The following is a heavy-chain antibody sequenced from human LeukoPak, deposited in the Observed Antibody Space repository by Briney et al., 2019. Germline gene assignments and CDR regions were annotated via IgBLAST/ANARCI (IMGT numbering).Heavy chain of an antibody. CDR1: GFTFSNYW. V-gene: IGHV3-74*01. CDR2: INSDGSST. D-gene: IGHD6-19*01. Sequence: GGSLRLSCAASGFTFSNYWMHWVRQGPGKGLVWVSRINSDGSSTSYADSVKGRFTISRDNSKNTLYLQMNSLRAEDTAVYYCAKERAVAHFDYWGQGTLVTVSS. J-gene: IGHJ4*02. CDR3: AKERAVAHFDY.